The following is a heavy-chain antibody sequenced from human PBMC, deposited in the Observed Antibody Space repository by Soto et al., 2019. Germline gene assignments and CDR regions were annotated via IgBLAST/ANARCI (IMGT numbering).Heavy chain of an antibody. Sequence: GGSLRLSCAASGFTFSGSAMHWVRQASGKGLEWVGRIGSKANSYATAYAASVKGRFTISRDDSKNTAYLQMNSLKTEDTAVYYCTRRDSSGWYRGGWYYYGMDVWGQGTTVTVS. V-gene: IGHV3-73*01. J-gene: IGHJ6*02. CDR3: TRRDSSGWYRGGWYYYGMDV. CDR2: IGSKANSYAT. CDR1: GFTFSGSA. D-gene: IGHD6-19*01.